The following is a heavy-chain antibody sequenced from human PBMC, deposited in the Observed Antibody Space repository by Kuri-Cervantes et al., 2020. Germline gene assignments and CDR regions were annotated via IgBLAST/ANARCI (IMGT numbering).Heavy chain of an antibody. CDR1: GYTFTGYY. Sequence: ASVKVSCKASGYTFTGYYMHWVRQAPGQGLEWMGWINPNSGGTNYAQKFQGWVTMTRDTSISTAYMELSRLRSDDTAVYYCARGSGSYFEIHPRYYYFDYWGQGTLVTVSS. D-gene: IGHD1-26*01. CDR3: ARGSGSYFEIHPRYYYFDY. V-gene: IGHV1-2*04. CDR2: INPNSGGT. J-gene: IGHJ4*02.